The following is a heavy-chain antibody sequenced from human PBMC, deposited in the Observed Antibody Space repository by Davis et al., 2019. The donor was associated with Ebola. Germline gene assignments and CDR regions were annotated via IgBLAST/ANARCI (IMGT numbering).Heavy chain of an antibody. V-gene: IGHV1-18*04. D-gene: IGHD4-11*01. CDR2: MNPNSGNT. CDR1: GYTFTNYG. J-gene: IGHJ5*02. Sequence: ASVKVSCKASGYTFTNYGITWVRQATGQGLEWMGWMNPNSGNTNYAQKLQGRVTMTTDTSTSTAYMELRSLRSDDTAVYYCAIECSTVTTVWFDPWGQGTLVTVSS. CDR3: AIECSTVTTVWFDP.